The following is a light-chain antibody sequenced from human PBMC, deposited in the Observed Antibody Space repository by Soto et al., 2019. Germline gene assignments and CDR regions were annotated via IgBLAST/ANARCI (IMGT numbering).Light chain of an antibody. CDR1: QSISSN. CDR3: QQYNNCPRT. J-gene: IGKJ1*01. Sequence: EIVMTHSPATLSVSPWEIATLSCGASQSISSNLAWYQQKPGQAPSLLIYGAFTRATGIPARFSGSGSGTEFTRTISSLQSEDFAVYYCQQYNNCPRTFGQGTKVDIK. V-gene: IGKV3-15*01. CDR2: GAF.